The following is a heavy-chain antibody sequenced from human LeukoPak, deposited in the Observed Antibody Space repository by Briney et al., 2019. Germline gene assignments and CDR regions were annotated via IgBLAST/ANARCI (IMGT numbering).Heavy chain of an antibody. V-gene: IGHV3-23*01. J-gene: IGHJ4*02. D-gene: IGHD3-10*01. CDR1: GITVSNYG. CDR3: AKRGVVIRVFLVGFHKEAYYFDS. CDR2: LSGRGGGT. Sequence: SGGSLRLSCAVSGITVSNYGMSWVRQAPGKGLEWVAGLSGRGGGTNYADSVQGRFTISRDNPKNTLYLQMNRLRAEDTAVYFCAKRGVVIRVFLVGFHKEAYYFDSWGQGALVTVSS.